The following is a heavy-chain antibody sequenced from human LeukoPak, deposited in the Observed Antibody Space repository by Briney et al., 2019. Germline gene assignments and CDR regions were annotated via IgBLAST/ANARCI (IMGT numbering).Heavy chain of an antibody. CDR3: ARDREQLSYLGACDI. CDR1: GGTFSSYA. D-gene: IGHD5-18*01. CDR2: IIPIFGTA. V-gene: IGHV1-69*05. Sequence: SVKVSCKASGGTFSSYAISWVRQAPGQGLEWMGGIIPIFGTANYAQKFQGRVTITTDESTSTACMELSSLRSEDTGVYYCARDREQLSYLGACDIWGQGTRVTVSS. J-gene: IGHJ3*02.